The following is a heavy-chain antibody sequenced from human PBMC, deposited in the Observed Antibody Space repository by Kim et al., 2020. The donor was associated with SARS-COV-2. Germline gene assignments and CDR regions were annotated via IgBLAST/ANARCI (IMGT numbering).Heavy chain of an antibody. D-gene: IGHD3-10*01. CDR3: ARRVVRGVITYYYYGMDV. J-gene: IGHJ6*02. Sequence: KSRVTISVDTSKNQFSLKLSSVTAADTAVYYCARRVVRGVITYYYYGMDVWGQGTTVTVSS. V-gene: IGHV4-34*01.